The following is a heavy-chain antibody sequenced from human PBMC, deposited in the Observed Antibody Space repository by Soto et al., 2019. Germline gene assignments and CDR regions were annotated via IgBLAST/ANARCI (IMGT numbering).Heavy chain of an antibody. D-gene: IGHD3-3*01. CDR1: GGSISSSSYY. J-gene: IGHJ4*02. CDR3: ARRPISYLRFAPYFDY. CDR2: IYYSGST. V-gene: IGHV4-39*01. Sequence: SETLSLTCTVSGGSISSSSYYWGWIRQPPGKGPEWIGSIYYSGSTYYNPSLKSRVTISVDTSKNQFSLKLSSVTAADTAVYYCARRPISYLRFAPYFDYWGQGTLVTVSS.